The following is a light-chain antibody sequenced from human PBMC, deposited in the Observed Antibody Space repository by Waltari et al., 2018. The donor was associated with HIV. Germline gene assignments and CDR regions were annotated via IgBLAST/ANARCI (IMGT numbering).Light chain of an antibody. Sequence: QSLLAQHRSVSGTPGQRVNIPCSGRNSNVRNNYVYWYQQVPGVAPKLLIYRNNQRPSVVPDRFSGSKSGTSASLAISGLRTEDEGDYYCAAWDDRLSGRLFGGGTKVTVL. CDR3: AAWDDRLSGRL. J-gene: IGLJ2*01. CDR2: RNN. CDR1: NSNVRNNY. V-gene: IGLV1-47*01.